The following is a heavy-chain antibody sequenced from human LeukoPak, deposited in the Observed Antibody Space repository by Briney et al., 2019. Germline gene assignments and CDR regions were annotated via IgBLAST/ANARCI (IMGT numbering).Heavy chain of an antibody. J-gene: IGHJ6*04. CDR3: ARGVVVIAIHHYYYGMDV. CDR1: GGSFSGYY. V-gene: IGHV4-34*01. D-gene: IGHD2-21*01. Sequence: SETLSLTCAVYGGSFSGYYWSWIRQPPGKGLEWIGEINHSGSTNYNPSLKSRVTISVDTSKNQFSLKLSSVTAADTAVYSCARGVVVIAIHHYYYGMDVWGKGTTVTVSS. CDR2: INHSGST.